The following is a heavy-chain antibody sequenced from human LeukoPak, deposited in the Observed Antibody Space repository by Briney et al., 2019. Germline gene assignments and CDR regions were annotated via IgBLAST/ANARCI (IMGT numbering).Heavy chain of an antibody. CDR3: ARGFIALAGYDAFDI. CDR1: GHTFTSHY. V-gene: IGHV1-46*01. J-gene: IGHJ3*02. Sequence: ASVKVSCKASGHTFTSHYMHWVRQAPGQGLEWMGIINPSGGSPSYAQKFQGRVTMTRDMSTSTVYMELSSLRSEDTAVYYCARGFIALAGYDAFDIWGQGTVVTVSS. D-gene: IGHD6-19*01. CDR2: INPSGGSP.